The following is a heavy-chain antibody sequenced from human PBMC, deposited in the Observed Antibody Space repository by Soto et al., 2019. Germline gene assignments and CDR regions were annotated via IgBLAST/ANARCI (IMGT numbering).Heavy chain of an antibody. J-gene: IGHJ6*02. D-gene: IGHD5-12*01. CDR3: ARDVVATEYQGGYYYYGMDV. Sequence: PGGSLRLSCAASGFTFSSYWMSWVRQAPGKGLEWVANIKQDGSEKYYVDSVKGRFTISRDNAKNSLYLQMNSLRAEDTAVYYCARDVVATEYQGGYYYYGMDVWGQGTTVTVSS. CDR1: GFTFSSYW. V-gene: IGHV3-7*03. CDR2: IKQDGSEK.